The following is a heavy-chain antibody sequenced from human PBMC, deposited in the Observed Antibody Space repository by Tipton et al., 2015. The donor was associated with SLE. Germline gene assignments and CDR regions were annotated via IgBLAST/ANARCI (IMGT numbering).Heavy chain of an antibody. J-gene: IGHJ6*03. CDR3: ARVFGGTGYMDV. CDR2: VFRGGST. V-gene: IGHV4-34*12. Sequence: TLSLTCSVYGDSLSGQYWSWIRQPPGKGLEWIGEVFRGGSTNYSPSLESRVTISIDTSKTQFSLRLSSVTAADTAVYYCARVFGGTGYMDVWGKGTTVTVSS. CDR1: GDSLSGQY. D-gene: IGHD3-16*01.